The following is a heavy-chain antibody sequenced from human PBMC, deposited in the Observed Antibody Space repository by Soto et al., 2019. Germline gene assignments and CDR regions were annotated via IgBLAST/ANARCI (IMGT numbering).Heavy chain of an antibody. V-gene: IGHV4-30-2*01. Sequence: SETLSLTCAFSVGSISSGYYSCSWMRQPPGRGLEWIGYIYHSGSTFYSPSLRSRVTISIDRSENQVSLKLNSVTAADTAVYYCARHTAVVGDFFEPWGQGTLVIVSS. CDR2: IYHSGST. J-gene: IGHJ5*02. D-gene: IGHD5-18*01. CDR1: VGSISSGYYS. CDR3: ARHTAVVGDFFEP.